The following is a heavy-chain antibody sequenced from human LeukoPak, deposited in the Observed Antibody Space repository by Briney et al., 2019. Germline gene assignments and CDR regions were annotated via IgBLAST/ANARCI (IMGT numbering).Heavy chain of an antibody. CDR1: GGTFSSYA. V-gene: IGHV1-18*01. D-gene: IGHD5-24*01. CDR3: ARGGEMATINWYFDL. J-gene: IGHJ2*01. Sequence: GSSVKVSCKASGGTFSSYAISWVRQAPGQGLEWMGWISAYNGNTNYAQKLQGRVTMTTDTSTSTAYMELRSLRSDDTAVYYCARGGEMATINWYFDLWGRGTLVTVSS. CDR2: ISAYNGNT.